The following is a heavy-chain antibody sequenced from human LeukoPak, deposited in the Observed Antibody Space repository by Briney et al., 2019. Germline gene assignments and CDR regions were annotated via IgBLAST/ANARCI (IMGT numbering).Heavy chain of an antibody. Sequence: ASVKVSCKASGYTFTSYDINWVRQATGQGLEWMGWMNPNSGNTGYAQKFQGRVTITRNTSISTAYMELSSLGSEDTAVYYCTRGPTPTGGVGFWGQGTLVTVSS. J-gene: IGHJ4*02. CDR1: GYTFTSYD. CDR3: TRGPTPTGGVGF. CDR2: MNPNSGNT. D-gene: IGHD2-8*02. V-gene: IGHV1-8*03.